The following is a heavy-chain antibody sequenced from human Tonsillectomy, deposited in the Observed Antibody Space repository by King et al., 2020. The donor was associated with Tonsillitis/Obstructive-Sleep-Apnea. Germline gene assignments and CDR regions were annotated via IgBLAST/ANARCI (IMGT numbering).Heavy chain of an antibody. Sequence: QLVQSGAEVKKPGASVKVSCKASGYTFTSYGISWVRQAPGQGLEWMGWISAYNGNTNYAQKLQGRVTMTTDTSTSTAYMELRSLRSDDTAVYYCARAPYNPRTVTTLNFDDYWGQGTLVTVSS. D-gene: IGHD4-17*01. V-gene: IGHV1-18*01. CDR2: ISAYNGNT. CDR3: ARAPYNPRTVTTLNFDDY. CDR1: GYTFTSYG. J-gene: IGHJ4*02.